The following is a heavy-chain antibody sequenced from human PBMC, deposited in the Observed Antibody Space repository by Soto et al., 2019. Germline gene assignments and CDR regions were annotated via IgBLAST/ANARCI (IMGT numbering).Heavy chain of an antibody. V-gene: IGHV4-39*01. CDR3: ARRRIVPTTNFDY. CDR2: IFHTGAT. Sequence: PSETLSLTCTVSGDSITSSIFYWGWIRHPPGKGLEWIGHIFHTGATYQNPTLKSRLRMSVDTSKNQFSLNLSSVTATDTAVYYCARRRIVPTTNFDYWGQGTLVTVSS. J-gene: IGHJ4*02. CDR1: GDSITSSIFY. D-gene: IGHD1-26*01.